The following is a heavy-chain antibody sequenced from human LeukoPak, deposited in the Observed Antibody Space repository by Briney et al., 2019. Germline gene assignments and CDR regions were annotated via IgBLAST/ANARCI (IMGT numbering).Heavy chain of an antibody. J-gene: IGHJ6*02. Sequence: PSETLSLTCAVSGASISTSIWWSWVRPSPGKGLEWIGEIHNGGSTNYNPSLKSRVSLSVDKSKNQFALNLNSVTAADTAVYYCARKRYGMDVWGQGTTVTVSS. V-gene: IGHV4-4*02. CDR2: IHNGGST. D-gene: IGHD1-1*01. CDR1: GASISTSIW. CDR3: ARKRYGMDV.